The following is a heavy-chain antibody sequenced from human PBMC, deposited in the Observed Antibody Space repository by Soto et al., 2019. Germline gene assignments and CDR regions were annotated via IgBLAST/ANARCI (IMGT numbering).Heavy chain of an antibody. CDR2: LTRGGTS. Sequence: QPGGSLRLSCAASGFTFSDYSMSWVRQTPERGLEWVSTLTRGGTSYYADSVQGRFTISRDNSKNTLYLQMNSLRAEDTAVYYCAKDRNFGVVIISVFDYWGQGTLVTVSS. J-gene: IGHJ4*02. CDR1: GFTFSDYS. D-gene: IGHD3-3*01. V-gene: IGHV3-23*01. CDR3: AKDRNFGVVIISVFDY.